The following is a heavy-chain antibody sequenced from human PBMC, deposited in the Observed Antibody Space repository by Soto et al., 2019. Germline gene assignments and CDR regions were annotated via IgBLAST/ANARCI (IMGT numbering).Heavy chain of an antibody. Sequence: GGSLRLSCAASGFTYSSYGMHWVRQAPGKGLEWVAVISYAGSNKYYADSVKGRFTISRDNSQNTLYLQMNSLRSDDTAVYYCAKIGSGYDLDYWGQGTLVTVSS. CDR3: AKIGSGYDLDY. CDR2: ISYAGSNK. CDR1: GFTYSSYG. D-gene: IGHD5-12*01. V-gene: IGHV3-30*18. J-gene: IGHJ4*02.